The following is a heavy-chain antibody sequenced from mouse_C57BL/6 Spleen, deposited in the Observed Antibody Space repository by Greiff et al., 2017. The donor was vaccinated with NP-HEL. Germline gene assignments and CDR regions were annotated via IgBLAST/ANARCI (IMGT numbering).Heavy chain of an antibody. CDR3: ARGDCYYFDY. J-gene: IGHJ2*01. CDR1: GYTFTSYW. Sequence: QVQLKQPGAELVMPGASVKLSCKASGYTFTSYWMHWVKQRPGQGLEWIGEIDPSDSYTNYNQKFKGKSTLTVDKSTSTAYMQLSSLTSEDSAVYYCARGDCYYFDYWGQGTTLTVSS. V-gene: IGHV1-69*01. CDR2: IDPSDSYT.